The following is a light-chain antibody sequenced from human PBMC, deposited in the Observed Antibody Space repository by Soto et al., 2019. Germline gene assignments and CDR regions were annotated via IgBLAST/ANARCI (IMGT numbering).Light chain of an antibody. CDR3: MQSLQTPLT. CDR2: LGS. CDR1: QSLLHSDGYNY. V-gene: IGKV2-28*01. Sequence: DIVMTQSPLSLPVTPGEPASISCRSSQSLLHSDGYNYLDWFLQSPGQSPQLMIYLGSSRASGVPDRFSGSGSGTDFTLKISRVEAKDVGVYDCMQSLQTPLTFGGGTKVDIK. J-gene: IGKJ4*01.